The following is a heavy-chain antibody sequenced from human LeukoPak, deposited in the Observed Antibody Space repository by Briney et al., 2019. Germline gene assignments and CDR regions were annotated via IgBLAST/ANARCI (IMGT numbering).Heavy chain of an antibody. V-gene: IGHV3-33*06. Sequence: GRSLRLSCAASGFTFSSYGMHWVRQAPGKGLEWVAVIWYDGSNKYYADSVKGRFTISRDNSKNTLYLQMNSLRAEDTAVYYCAKDILAYCGGDCSGSFDYWGQGTLVTVSS. J-gene: IGHJ4*02. CDR1: GFTFSSYG. CDR3: AKDILAYCGGDCSGSFDY. D-gene: IGHD2-21*02. CDR2: IWYDGSNK.